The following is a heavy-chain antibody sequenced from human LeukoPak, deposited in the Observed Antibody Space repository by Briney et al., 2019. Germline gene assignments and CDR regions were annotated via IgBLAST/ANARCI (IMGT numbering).Heavy chain of an antibody. J-gene: IGHJ4*02. D-gene: IGHD3-22*01. V-gene: IGHV3-23*01. CDR1: GITLSNYG. Sequence: GGSLRLSCAVSGITLSNYGMSWVRQAPVKGLEWVSGISGSGGNTYYADSVKGRFTISRDNSKNTLYLQMNSLRAEDTAVYFCAKRGVVIRVILVGFHKEAYYFDSWGQGALVTVSS. CDR3: AKRGVVIRVILVGFHKEAYYFDS. CDR2: ISGSGGNT.